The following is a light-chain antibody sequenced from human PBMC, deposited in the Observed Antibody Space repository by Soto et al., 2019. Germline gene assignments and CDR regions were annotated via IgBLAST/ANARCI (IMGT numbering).Light chain of an antibody. Sequence: EIVMTQSPATLSVSPGERATLSCRASQSVSSNLAWYQQKPGQAPRLLIYGASTRATGIPARFSGSGSATEFTLTISRLQSEDFVVYYCQQYNNWPLTFGGGTKVDIK. CDR2: GAS. J-gene: IGKJ4*01. CDR3: QQYNNWPLT. CDR1: QSVSSN. V-gene: IGKV3-15*01.